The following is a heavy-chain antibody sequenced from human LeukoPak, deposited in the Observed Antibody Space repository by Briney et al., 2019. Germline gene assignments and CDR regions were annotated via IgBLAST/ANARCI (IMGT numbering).Heavy chain of an antibody. Sequence: GASVKVSFKASGGTFSSYAISWVRQAPGQGLEWMGRIIPIFGTANYAQKFQGRVTITADESTSTAYMELSSLRSEDTAVYYCGRVRNYEDRWWFDPWGQGTLVTVSS. CDR1: GGTFSSYA. J-gene: IGHJ5*02. D-gene: IGHD1-7*01. CDR3: GRVRNYEDRWWFDP. V-gene: IGHV1-69*13. CDR2: IIPIFGTA.